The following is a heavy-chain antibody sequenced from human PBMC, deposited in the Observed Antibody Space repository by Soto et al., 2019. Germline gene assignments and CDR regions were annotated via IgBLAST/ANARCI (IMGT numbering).Heavy chain of an antibody. Sequence: SETLSLTCTVSGGSIYTGGFYWSWIRQLPGKGLEWLGYIYYTGSTQYTPSLKSRLTISTDTSDNQFSLRLTSVTAADTAVYYCATSLVTSRTRVDYWGQGTLVTV. D-gene: IGHD1-26*01. J-gene: IGHJ4*02. CDR3: ATSLVTSRTRVDY. V-gene: IGHV4-31*03. CDR2: IYYTGST. CDR1: GGSIYTGGFY.